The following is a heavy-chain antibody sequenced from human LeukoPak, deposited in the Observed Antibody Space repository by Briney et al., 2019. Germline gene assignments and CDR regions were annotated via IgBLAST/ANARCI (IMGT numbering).Heavy chain of an antibody. CDR2: IRYNGNNQ. Sequence: GGSLRLSCAASGFTFNNYGMHWVRQAPGKGLEWVAFIRYNGNNQYYADSVKGRFTISRDNSKDTLYLQMNSLKGDDTAVYYCAKYGVITRSWFDPWGQGTLVIVSS. J-gene: IGHJ5*02. V-gene: IGHV3-30*02. D-gene: IGHD3-22*01. CDR1: GFTFNNYG. CDR3: AKYGVITRSWFDP.